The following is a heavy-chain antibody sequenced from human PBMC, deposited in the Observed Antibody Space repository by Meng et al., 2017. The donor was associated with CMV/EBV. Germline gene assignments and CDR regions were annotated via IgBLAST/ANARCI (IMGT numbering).Heavy chain of an antibody. J-gene: IGHJ5*02. D-gene: IGHD3-3*01. Sequence: HAMHWVRQAPGKGVEWVAVISYDGSNKYYADSVKGRFTISRDNSKNTLYLQMNSLRAEDTAVYYCAREYYDFWSGYYTGAVGWFDPWGQGTLVTVSS. V-gene: IGHV3-30-3*01. CDR2: ISYDGSNK. CDR1: HA. CDR3: AREYYDFWSGYYTGAVGWFDP.